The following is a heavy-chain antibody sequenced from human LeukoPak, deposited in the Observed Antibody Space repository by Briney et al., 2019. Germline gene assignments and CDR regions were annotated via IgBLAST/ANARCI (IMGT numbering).Heavy chain of an antibody. Sequence: ASVKVSCTASGYTFAKYAIHWVRQAPGQRLEWMGWINAGNGNTRYSQKFQGGVTITRDTSASTAYMELSSLRSEDTAVYYCARSILVVPAASHYNYGVDVWGQGTTVTVSS. J-gene: IGHJ6*02. CDR2: INAGNGNT. D-gene: IGHD2-2*01. CDR1: GYTFAKYA. V-gene: IGHV1-3*01. CDR3: ARSILVVPAASHYNYGVDV.